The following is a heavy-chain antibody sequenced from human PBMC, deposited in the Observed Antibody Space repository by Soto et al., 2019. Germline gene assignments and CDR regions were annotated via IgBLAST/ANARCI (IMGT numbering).Heavy chain of an antibody. J-gene: IGHJ4*02. CDR3: VRDGWYSIQAPY. Sequence: QVQLVESGGGVVQPGRSLRLSCAASGFTFSSHGMHWVRQAPGKGLEWVAVIWYDGSNKYYADSVKGRFTISRDDSKNTVYLQMNSLRAEDPAVYYCVRDGWYSIQAPYWGQGTLVTVSS. D-gene: IGHD6-19*01. CDR2: IWYDGSNK. V-gene: IGHV3-33*01. CDR1: GFTFSSHG.